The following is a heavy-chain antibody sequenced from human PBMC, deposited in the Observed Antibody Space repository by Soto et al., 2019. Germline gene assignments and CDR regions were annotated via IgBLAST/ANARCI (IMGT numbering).Heavy chain of an antibody. CDR2: IKQDGSQR. D-gene: IGHD1-20*01. V-gene: IGHV3-7*01. CDR1: GLTFSSFW. CDR3: AREITYHHAFDI. Sequence: GGSLRLSCAASGLTFSSFWMSWVRQAPGKGLEWVANIKQDGSQRYYVDSVKGRLTISRDNAKNSLYLQMNSLRAEDTAVYYCAREITYHHAFDIWGQGTMVTVSS. J-gene: IGHJ3*02.